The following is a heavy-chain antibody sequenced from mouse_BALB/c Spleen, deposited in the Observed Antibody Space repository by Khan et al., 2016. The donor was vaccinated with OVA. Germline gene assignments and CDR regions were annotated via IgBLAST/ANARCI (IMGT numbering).Heavy chain of an antibody. Sequence: EVQLQESGPELVKPGASVKMSCKASGYTFTDHYMKWVRQSHGKILEWIADINPDNGDTFYNEKFKDKATLTVDKSSSTAYMQLNSLTSEDSAVYFCAKGLWDYWGQGTTLTVSS. D-gene: IGHD6-1*01. CDR3: AKGLWDY. CDR1: GYTFTDHY. J-gene: IGHJ2*01. V-gene: IGHV1-26*01. CDR2: INPDNGDT.